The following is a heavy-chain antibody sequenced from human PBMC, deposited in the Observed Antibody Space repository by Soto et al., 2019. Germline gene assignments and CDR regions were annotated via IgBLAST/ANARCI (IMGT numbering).Heavy chain of an antibody. CDR1: GDSISNYY. Sequence: QVQLQESGPGLVKPSGTLSLTCTVSGDSISNYYWSWIRQPPGKGLEWIGYIYYSGNTNYNPSLKSRVTMSVDTSKNQFSLRLSSVTAADTAVYFCASGYNYEEYEAFDIWGQGTMVTVSS. J-gene: IGHJ3*02. CDR3: ASGYNYEEYEAFDI. V-gene: IGHV4-59*01. CDR2: IYYSGNT. D-gene: IGHD5-12*01.